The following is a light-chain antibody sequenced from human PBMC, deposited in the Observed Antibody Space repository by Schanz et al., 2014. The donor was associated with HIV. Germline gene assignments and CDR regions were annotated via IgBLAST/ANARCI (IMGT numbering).Light chain of an antibody. CDR2: KAS. V-gene: IGKV1-5*03. Sequence: DIQMTQSPSTLSASVGDRVTITCRASQSISSWLAWYQQKPGKAPNLLIYKASSLKSGVPSRFSGSGSGTEFTLTISSLQPDDFATYYCQQLNNFPFTFGPGTKVDIK. J-gene: IGKJ3*01. CDR1: QSISSW. CDR3: QQLNNFPFT.